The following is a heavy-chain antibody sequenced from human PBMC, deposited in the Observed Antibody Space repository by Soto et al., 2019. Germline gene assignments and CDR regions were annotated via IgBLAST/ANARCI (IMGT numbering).Heavy chain of an antibody. V-gene: IGHV1-69*06. CDR2: IIPIFGKA. CDR3: ASPFYYSYDSSGSPRNAFDL. CDR1: GGTFSSYA. J-gene: IGHJ3*01. D-gene: IGHD3-22*01. Sequence: SVKVSCKASGGTFSSYAISWVRQAPGRGLAWVGGIIPIFGKANDAQKFQGRVTITADKSTSKAYMELSSLRSEDTAVYYCASPFYYSYDSSGSPRNAFDLWGQGTMVTVSS.